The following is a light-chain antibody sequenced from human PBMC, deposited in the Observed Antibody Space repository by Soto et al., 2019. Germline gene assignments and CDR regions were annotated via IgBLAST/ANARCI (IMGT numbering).Light chain of an antibody. Sequence: DIQMTQSPSSLTASVGDRFTITCRASQSISNYLNWYQQKPGKAPKTLXYVASSLQSGVPSRFSGSGSGTDFTLTISSLQPEDFATYYCQQSYSTPPYTFGQGTKVDI. CDR3: QQSYSTPPYT. V-gene: IGKV1-39*01. CDR1: QSISNY. J-gene: IGKJ2*01. CDR2: VAS.